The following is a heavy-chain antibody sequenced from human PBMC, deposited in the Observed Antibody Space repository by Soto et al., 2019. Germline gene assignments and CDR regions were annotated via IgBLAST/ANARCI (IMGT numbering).Heavy chain of an antibody. D-gene: IGHD6-19*01. J-gene: IGHJ4*02. CDR2: INAGNGNT. V-gene: IGHV1-3*01. CDR3: ARVRIAVARFDY. CDR1: GYTFTSYA. Sequence: ASVKVSCKASGYTFTSYAMHWVRQAPGQRPEWMGWINAGNGNTKYSQKFQDRVTISKDTSANTAHMELSSLRSEDTAVYFCARVRIAVARFDYWGQGTPVPVYS.